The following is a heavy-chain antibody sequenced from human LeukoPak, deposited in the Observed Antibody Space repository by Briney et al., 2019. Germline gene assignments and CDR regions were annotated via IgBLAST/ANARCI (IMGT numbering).Heavy chain of an antibody. CDR1: GFTFSSYS. D-gene: IGHD2-8*01. CDR2: ISSSSSYI. CDR3: ARGVPMGYYYGMDV. Sequence: GGSLRLSCAASGFTFSSYSMNWVRQAPGKGLESVSSISSSSSYIYYADSVKGRFTISRDNAKNSLYLQMNSLRAEDTAVYYCARGVPMGYYYGMDVWGQGTTVTVSS. J-gene: IGHJ6*02. V-gene: IGHV3-21*01.